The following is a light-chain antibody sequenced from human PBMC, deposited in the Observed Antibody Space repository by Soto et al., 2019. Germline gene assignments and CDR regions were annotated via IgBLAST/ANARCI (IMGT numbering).Light chain of an antibody. V-gene: IGKV1-5*01. J-gene: IGKJ2*03. CDR2: DAS. CDR3: QQYTSFPYS. Sequence: IQMTQFPATLTASVGDRVTITCRASQSTANWLAWYQQKPGKAPKVVIYDASSLGSGVPSRFSGSGSGTEFTLTISSLQPDDFATYYCQQYTSFPYSFGQGTKVDIQ. CDR1: QSTANW.